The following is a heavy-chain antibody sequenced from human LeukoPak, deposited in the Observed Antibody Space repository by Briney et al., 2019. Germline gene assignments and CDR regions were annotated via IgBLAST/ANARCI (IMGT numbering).Heavy chain of an antibody. Sequence: SETLSLTCAVYGGSFSGYYWSWIRRPPGKGLEWIGEINHSGSTNYNPSLKSRVTISVDTSKNQFSLKLSSVTAADTAVYYCARNDRNVDYWGQGTLVTVSS. CDR1: GGSFSGYY. J-gene: IGHJ4*02. V-gene: IGHV4-34*01. D-gene: IGHD1-1*01. CDR3: ARNDRNVDY. CDR2: INHSGST.